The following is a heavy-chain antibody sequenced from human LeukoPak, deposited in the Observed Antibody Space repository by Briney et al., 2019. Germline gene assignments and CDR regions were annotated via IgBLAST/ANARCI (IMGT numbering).Heavy chain of an antibody. D-gene: IGHD3-16*02. CDR1: GGSISSSSYY. V-gene: IGHV4-39*01. CDR3: ASDDYVWGSYPY. CDR2: ICYSGST. Sequence: SETLSLTCTVSGGSISSSSYYWGWIRQPPGKGLEWIGSICYSGSTYYNPSLKSRVTISVDTSKNQFSLKLSSVTAADTAVYYCASDDYVWGSYPYWGQGTLVTVSS. J-gene: IGHJ4*02.